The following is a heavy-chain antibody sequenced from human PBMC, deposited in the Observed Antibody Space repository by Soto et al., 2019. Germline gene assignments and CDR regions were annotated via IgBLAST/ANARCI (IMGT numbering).Heavy chain of an antibody. V-gene: IGHV1-69*06. CDR2: IIPIFGTA. CDR3: AIGGDGYNYPDFDY. CDR1: GGTFSSYA. D-gene: IGHD5-12*01. J-gene: IGHJ4*02. Sequence: QVQLVQSGAEVKKPGSSVKVSCKASGGTFSSYAISWVRQAPGQGLEWMGGIIPIFGTANYAQKFQGRVTITADKSTSTAYMELSSLRSDDTAVYYCAIGGDGYNYPDFDYWGQGTLVTVSS.